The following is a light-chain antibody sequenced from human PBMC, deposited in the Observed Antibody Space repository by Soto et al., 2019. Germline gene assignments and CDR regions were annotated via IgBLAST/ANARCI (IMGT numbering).Light chain of an antibody. CDR3: QKYNSVPL. V-gene: IGKV1-27*01. CDR1: QGINNY. J-gene: IGKJ3*01. CDR2: AAS. Sequence: DIQMTQSPSSLSASVGDRVTITCRASQGINNYVAWYQQKPGKAPKLLIYAASTLQSEVPSRFSGSGSGTEFTITISSLQPEDVATYSCQKYNSVPLFGPGTRVDIK.